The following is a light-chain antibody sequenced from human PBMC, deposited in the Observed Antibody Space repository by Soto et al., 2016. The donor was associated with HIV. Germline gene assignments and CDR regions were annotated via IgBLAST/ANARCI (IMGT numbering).Light chain of an antibody. Sequence: SYVLTQPPSVSVAPGKTARITCGGNNIGTKSVHWYQQKPGQAPVLVVYDDSDRPSGIPERFSASNSGNTATLTISRVEAGDEADYYCQVFDSTSDLYVFGTGTKVTVL. V-gene: IGLV3-21*03. CDR2: DDS. CDR3: QVFDSTSDLYV. J-gene: IGLJ1*01. CDR1: NIGTKS.